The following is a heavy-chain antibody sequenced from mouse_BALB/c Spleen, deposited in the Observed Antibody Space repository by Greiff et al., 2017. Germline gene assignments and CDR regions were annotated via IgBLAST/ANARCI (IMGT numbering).Heavy chain of an antibody. CDR2: ILPGSGST. J-gene: IGHJ4*01. CDR3: ATIYYDYDASLYYAMDY. D-gene: IGHD2-4*01. Sequence: VQLQQSGAELMKPGASVKISCKATGYTFSSYWIEWVKQRPGHGLEWIGEILPGSGSTNYNKKFKGKATFTADTSSNTAYMQLSSLTSEDSAVYYCATIYYDYDASLYYAMDYWGQGTSVTVSS. CDR1: GYTFSSYW. V-gene: IGHV1-9*01.